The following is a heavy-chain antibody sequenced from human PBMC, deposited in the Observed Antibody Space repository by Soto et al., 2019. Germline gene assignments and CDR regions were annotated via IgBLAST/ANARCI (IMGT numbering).Heavy chain of an antibody. V-gene: IGHV4-30-2*01. CDR3: ARGTTTVTTFDY. Sequence: QLQLQESGSGLVKPSQTLSLTCAVSGGSISSGGYSSNWIRQPPGKGLEWIGYIYHSGSTYYNPSLKSRVTISVDRSKNQFSLKLSSVPAADTAVYYCARGTTTVTTFDYWGQATLVTVSS. D-gene: IGHD4-17*01. J-gene: IGHJ4*02. CDR1: GGSISSGGYS. CDR2: IYHSGST.